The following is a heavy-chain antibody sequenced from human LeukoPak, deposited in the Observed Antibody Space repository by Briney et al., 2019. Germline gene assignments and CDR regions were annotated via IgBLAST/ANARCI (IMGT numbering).Heavy chain of an antibody. D-gene: IGHD1-1*01. V-gene: IGHV3-43*01. CDR2: AGWAGGTT. J-gene: IGHJ6*02. Sequence: GGSLRLSCATSGFNFDRYTIHWVRQAPGKGLEWVSLAGWAGGTTFYSDSVRGRFTISRDSGRRSVYLQMNSLRAEDTAVYYCAKDTVRWVYYGMDVWGQGTTVTVSS. CDR1: GFNFDRYT. CDR3: AKDTVRWVYYGMDV.